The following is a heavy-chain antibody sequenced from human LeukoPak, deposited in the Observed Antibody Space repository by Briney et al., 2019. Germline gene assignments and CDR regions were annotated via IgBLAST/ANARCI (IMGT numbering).Heavy chain of an antibody. CDR3: ARVENVLLWFGELSGWFDP. D-gene: IGHD3-10*01. Sequence: KPGGSLRLSCAASGFTFSDYNMRWIRQAPGKGLEWVSSISRSGSTKYYADSVKGRFTISRDNAKNSLYLQMNSLRAEDTAVYYCARVENVLLWFGELSGWFDPWGQGTLVTVSS. CDR2: ISRSGSTK. CDR1: GFTFSDYN. V-gene: IGHV3-11*04. J-gene: IGHJ5*02.